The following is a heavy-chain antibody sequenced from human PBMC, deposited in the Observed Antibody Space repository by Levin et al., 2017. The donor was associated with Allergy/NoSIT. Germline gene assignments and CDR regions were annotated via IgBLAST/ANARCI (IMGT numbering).Heavy chain of an antibody. J-gene: IGHJ6*02. CDR3: ARVEVDCGGGGCYAFDV. V-gene: IGHV3-21*01. CDR2: ISSKGTDK. Sequence: PGGSLRLSCAASGFDFIAYNMNWFRLAPGKGLEWVSSISSKGTDKYYADSVRGRFSIFRDNAQNSLSLQMNSLRVEDTAVYFCARVEVDCGGGGCYAFDVWGQGTTVTVSS. CDR1: GFDFIAYN. D-gene: IGHD2-21*01.